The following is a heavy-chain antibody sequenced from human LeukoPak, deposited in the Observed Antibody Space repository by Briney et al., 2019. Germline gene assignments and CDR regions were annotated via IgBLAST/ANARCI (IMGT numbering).Heavy chain of an antibody. CDR1: GFTFSSYW. CDR3: ARDLTSPNWNLFDN. J-gene: IGHJ4*02. CDR2: INNDGSGT. V-gene: IGHV3-74*03. D-gene: IGHD1-1*01. Sequence: PGGSLRLSCAASGFTFSSYWMHWVRQAPGKGLVWVSRINNDGSGTTYAASVKGRFTISRDNAKNTLYLQMKSLRAEDTAVYYCARDLTSPNWNLFDNWGQGTLVTVSS.